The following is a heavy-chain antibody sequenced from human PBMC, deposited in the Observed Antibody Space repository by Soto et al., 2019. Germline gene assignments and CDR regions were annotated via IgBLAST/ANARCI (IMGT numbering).Heavy chain of an antibody. CDR1: GYTFTSYG. J-gene: IGHJ4*02. CDR3: ASEYYHGSGGAY. Sequence: QVQLVQSGAEVKKPGASVKVSCKASGYTFTSYGISWVRQAPGQGLEWMGWISAYNGNTNYAQKLQGRVTMTTDTSTGTGPMELRRLGSDATAVCYWASEYYHGSGGAYWGQGTLVTVSS. CDR2: ISAYNGNT. D-gene: IGHD3-10*01. V-gene: IGHV1-18*01.